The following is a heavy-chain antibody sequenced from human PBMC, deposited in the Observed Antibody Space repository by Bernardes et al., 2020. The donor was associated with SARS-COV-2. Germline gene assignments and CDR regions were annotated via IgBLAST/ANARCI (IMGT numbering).Heavy chain of an antibody. CDR1: GFTFSDAS. CDR3: TTASSLSH. Sequence: GGSLRLSCAASGFTFSDASMNWVRQPPGKGLEWVGRITTKAAGRTTDYAAPVNGRFSIASDNSKHTLYLHMHSLKTEDTSVYYCTTASSLSHWGPGTLDTVYS. J-gene: IGHJ4*02. CDR2: ITTKAAGRTT. V-gene: IGHV3-15*01. D-gene: IGHD6-19*01.